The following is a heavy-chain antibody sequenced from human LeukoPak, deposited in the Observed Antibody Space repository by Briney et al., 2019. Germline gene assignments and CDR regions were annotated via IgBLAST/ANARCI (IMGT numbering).Heavy chain of an antibody. CDR2: SSPYNDNT. CDR3: ARVRWFGELSPVDY. Sequence: ASVKVSCKASGYTFTNYGITWVRQAPGQGLEWMGWSSPYNDNTNYAQKFQGRVTMTTDTSTSTAYMDLRSLRSDDTAVYYCARVRWFGELSPVDYWGQGTLVTVSS. D-gene: IGHD3-10*01. CDR1: GYTFTNYG. J-gene: IGHJ4*02. V-gene: IGHV1-18*01.